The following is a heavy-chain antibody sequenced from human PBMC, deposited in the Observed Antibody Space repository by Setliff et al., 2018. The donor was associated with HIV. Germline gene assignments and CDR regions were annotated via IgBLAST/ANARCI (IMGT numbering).Heavy chain of an antibody. CDR3: ARDFPPKPMVRGVIDDYFDY. Sequence: ASVKVSCKASGYRFTGDYIHWVRQAPGQGLEWMGWVNPISGVTNDAQKFQGRFTISRYNAKNSLYLQMNSLRAEDTAVYYCARDFPPKPMVRGVIDDYFDYWGQGTLVTVSS. V-gene: IGHV1-2*02. D-gene: IGHD3-10*01. CDR2: VNPISGVT. J-gene: IGHJ4*02. CDR1: GYRFTGDY.